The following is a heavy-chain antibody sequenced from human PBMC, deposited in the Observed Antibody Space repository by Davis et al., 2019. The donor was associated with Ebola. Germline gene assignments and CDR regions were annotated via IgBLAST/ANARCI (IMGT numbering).Heavy chain of an antibody. CDR3: AKSHCSGGSCPYYFDS. D-gene: IGHD2-15*01. Sequence: PGGSLRLSCAASGFTFSSYGMHWVRQAPGKGLEWVAVIWYDGTNEYHADSVKGRFTISRENAKNSLYLQMNSLRAGETAVYYCAKSHCSGGSCPYYFDSWGQGTLVTVSS. CDR1: GFTFSSYG. CDR2: IWYDGTNE. V-gene: IGHV3-33*06. J-gene: IGHJ4*02.